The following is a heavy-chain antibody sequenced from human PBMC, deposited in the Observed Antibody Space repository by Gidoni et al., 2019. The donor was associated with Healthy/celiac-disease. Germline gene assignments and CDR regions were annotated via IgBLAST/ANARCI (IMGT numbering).Heavy chain of an antibody. CDR1: ESPPPELS. J-gene: IGHJ6*02. CDR3: ATGVTKAYYYYYGMDV. Sequence: QVQRLQPGPGLKKPGASVRVSCRVSESPPPELSMHWVRQAPGKGLEWMGGFDPEDGETIYAQKFQGRVTMTEDTSTDTAYMELSSLRSEDTAVYYCATGVTKAYYYYYGMDVWGQGTTVTVSS. V-gene: IGHV1-24*01. CDR2: FDPEDGET.